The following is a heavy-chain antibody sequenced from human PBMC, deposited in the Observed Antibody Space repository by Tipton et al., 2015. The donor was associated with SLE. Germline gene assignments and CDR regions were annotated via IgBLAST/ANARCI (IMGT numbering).Heavy chain of an antibody. CDR3: ASPGYYGSGSSVAY. J-gene: IGHJ4*02. CDR1: GGSITSSSYY. Sequence: TLSLTCTVSGGSITSSSYYWGWLRQPPGAGLEWVGCIYSIGTTYYSPSLQSRVTLSVDTSKNHFSLKLSSWTAAATAVYYCASPGYYGSGSSVAYWGQGTLVTVSS. D-gene: IGHD3-10*01. CDR2: IYSIGTT. V-gene: IGHV4-39*07.